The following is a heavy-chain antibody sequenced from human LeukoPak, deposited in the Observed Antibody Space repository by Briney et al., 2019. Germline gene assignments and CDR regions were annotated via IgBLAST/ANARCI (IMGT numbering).Heavy chain of an antibody. J-gene: IGHJ4*02. Sequence: SVKVSCKASGYTFTGYYMHWVRQAPGQGLEWMGWINPNSGGTDYAQKFQGRVNMTRDTSISTAYMELSRLRSDDTAVYYCARGDDNGDYEAIDWGQGTLVTVSS. CDR1: GYTFTGYY. CDR2: INPNSGGT. D-gene: IGHD4-17*01. CDR3: ARGDDNGDYEAID. V-gene: IGHV1-2*02.